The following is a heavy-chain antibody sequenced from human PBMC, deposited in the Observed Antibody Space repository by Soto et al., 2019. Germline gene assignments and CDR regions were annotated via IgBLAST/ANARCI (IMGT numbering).Heavy chain of an antibody. D-gene: IGHD3-10*02. Sequence: ASVKVSCKASGYTFTTYPMHLVRQAPGKGLEWMGRISAGNSKTYYSEKFEGRVTFTRDTVATTVNMELTSLTSEDTAVYYCGRDQSGTGYYVDWFDPWGQGTLVTVSS. CDR1: GYTFTTYP. V-gene: IGHV1-3*01. CDR2: ISAGNSKT. J-gene: IGHJ5*02. CDR3: GRDQSGTGYYVDWFDP.